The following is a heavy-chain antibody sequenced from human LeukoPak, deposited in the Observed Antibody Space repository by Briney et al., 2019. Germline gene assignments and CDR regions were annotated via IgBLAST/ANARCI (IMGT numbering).Heavy chain of an antibody. CDR3: ARRAAGTHLDY. Sequence: GGSLRLSCAASGFTFSRYSMNWVRQAPGKGLEWVSSISNTGSYISYAEFVKGRFSISRDNAKNSLYLQMNSLRAEDTAVYYCARRAAGTHLDYWGLGTLVTVSS. D-gene: IGHD1-1*01. V-gene: IGHV3-21*01. CDR1: GFTFSRYS. J-gene: IGHJ4*02. CDR2: ISNTGSYI.